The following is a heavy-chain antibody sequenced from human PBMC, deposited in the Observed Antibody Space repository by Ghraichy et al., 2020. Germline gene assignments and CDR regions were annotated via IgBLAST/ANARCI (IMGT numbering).Heavy chain of an antibody. CDR2: IRSKRYGGTT. V-gene: IGHV3-49*04. D-gene: IGHD3-3*01. J-gene: IGHJ4*02. CDR3: TGFLRFEDY. Sequence: GGSLRLSCTASGFTFDDYAMSWVRQAPGKGLEWVGFIRSKRYGGTTEYAASVKGRFTISRDDSKSIAYLQMNSLKTEDTAVYYCTGFLRFEDYWGQGTLVTVSS. CDR1: GFTFDDYA.